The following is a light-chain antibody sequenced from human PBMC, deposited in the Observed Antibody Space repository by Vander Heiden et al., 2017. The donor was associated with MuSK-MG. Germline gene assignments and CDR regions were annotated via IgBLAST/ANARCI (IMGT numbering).Light chain of an antibody. CDR1: SSDVGAYNY. Sequence: QSALTQPASVSGSPGQSITISCTGSSSDVGAYNYVSWYQQHPGEAPKLMIYDVTNRPSGVSTRFSGSKSATTASLTISALQAEDEADYYCSSFTTSSTVIFGGGTTVTVL. J-gene: IGLJ2*01. CDR3: SSFTTSSTVI. V-gene: IGLV2-14*03. CDR2: DVT.